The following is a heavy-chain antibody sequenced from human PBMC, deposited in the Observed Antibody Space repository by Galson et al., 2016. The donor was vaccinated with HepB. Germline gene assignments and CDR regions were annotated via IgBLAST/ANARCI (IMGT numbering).Heavy chain of an antibody. CDR3: ASLQYCSGGSCYRGYFDY. V-gene: IGHV1-24*01. J-gene: IGHJ4*02. CDR2: FDPEEGET. Sequence: SCKVSGYSVHEMPIQWVRQAPGKGLEWMGGFDPEEGETVYAQKFQGRVTMTEDTSTDKAYVELSSLGSEDTAVYYCASLQYCSGGSCYRGYFDYWGQGTLVTVSS. D-gene: IGHD2-15*01. CDR1: GYSVHEMP.